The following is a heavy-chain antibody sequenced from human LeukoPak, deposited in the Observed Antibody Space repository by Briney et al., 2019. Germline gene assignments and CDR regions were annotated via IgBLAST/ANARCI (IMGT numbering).Heavy chain of an antibody. V-gene: IGHV3-30*04. D-gene: IGHD5-24*01. J-gene: IGHJ4*02. CDR3: ARQMATILDGILDY. CDR1: GFTFSNYA. Sequence: GRSLRLSCAASGFTFSNYAIHWVRQAPGKGLEWVSVIPYDGTNKYYADSVKGRFTISRDNSKNTLYLQMNSLKTEDTALYYCARQMATILDGILDYWGQGTLVTVSS. CDR2: IPYDGTNK.